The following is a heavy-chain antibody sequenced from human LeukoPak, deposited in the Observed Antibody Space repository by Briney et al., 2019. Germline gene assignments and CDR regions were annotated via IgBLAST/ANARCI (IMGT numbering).Heavy chain of an antibody. Sequence: GGSLRLSCAASGFTFSSYGMHWVRQAPGKGLEWVAFIRYDGSNKYYADSVKGRVTISRDNSKNTLYLQMNSLRAEDTAVYYCAKEGGIAAAGTLAFGYWGQGTLVTVSS. V-gene: IGHV3-30*02. D-gene: IGHD6-13*01. CDR1: GFTFSSYG. CDR3: AKEGGIAAAGTLAFGY. CDR2: IRYDGSNK. J-gene: IGHJ4*02.